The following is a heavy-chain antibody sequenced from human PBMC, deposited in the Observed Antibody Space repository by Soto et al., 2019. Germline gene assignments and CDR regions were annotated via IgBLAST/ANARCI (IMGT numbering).Heavy chain of an antibody. V-gene: IGHV4-59*05. J-gene: IGHJ6*03. CDR2: IYYSGST. Sequence: PSETLSLTCNVSAGSMSTYYLSWIRQSPXXXXXXXXSIYYSGSTYYNPSLKSRVTIXXDTXXXXXSLXXXXVXAADTAVYYCARLKRTVGKVGAAATLKNYYMDVWGKGTTVTVSS. CDR1: AGSMSTYY. D-gene: IGHD2-15*01. CDR3: ARLKRTVGKVGAAATLKNYYMDV.